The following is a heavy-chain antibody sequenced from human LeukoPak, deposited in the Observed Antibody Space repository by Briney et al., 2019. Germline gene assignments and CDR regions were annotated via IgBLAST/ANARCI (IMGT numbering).Heavy chain of an antibody. CDR3: ASPKDNYDFWSGYWHPFDY. D-gene: IGHD3-3*01. V-gene: IGHV4-39*01. CDR1: GGSISSSSYY. J-gene: IGHJ4*02. Sequence: SETLSLTCTVSGGSISSSSYYWGWIRQPPGKGLEWIGSIYHSGNTYYNPSLKSRVTISVDTSKNQFSLKLSSVTAADTAVYYCASPKDNYDFWSGYWHPFDYWGQGTLVTVSS. CDR2: IYHSGNT.